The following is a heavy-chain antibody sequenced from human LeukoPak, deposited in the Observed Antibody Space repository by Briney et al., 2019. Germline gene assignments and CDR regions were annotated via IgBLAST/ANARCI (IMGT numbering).Heavy chain of an antibody. CDR3: AKTPIATVTPDY. Sequence: GGSLRLSCAASGFTFSSYSMNWVRQAPGKGLEWVSSISSSSSYIYYADSVKGRFTISRDNAKNSLYLQMNSLRAEDTAVYYCAKTPIATVTPDYWGQGTLVTVSS. CDR1: GFTFSSYS. V-gene: IGHV3-21*01. CDR2: ISSSSSYI. J-gene: IGHJ4*02. D-gene: IGHD4-17*01.